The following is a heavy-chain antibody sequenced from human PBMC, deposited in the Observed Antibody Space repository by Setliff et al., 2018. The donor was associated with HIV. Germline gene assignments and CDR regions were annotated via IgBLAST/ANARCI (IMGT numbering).Heavy chain of an antibody. J-gene: IGHJ4*02. V-gene: IGHV3-30*01. CDR1: GFTFSSYA. Sequence: LRLSCAAFGFTFSSYAMHRVRQAPGKGLEWVAVISYDGSNKYYADSVKGRFTISRDTSKNTLYLQMNSLSAEDTAVYYCARDSPLSHFDYWGQGSLVTVSS. CDR3: ARDSPLSHFDY. CDR2: ISYDGSNK.